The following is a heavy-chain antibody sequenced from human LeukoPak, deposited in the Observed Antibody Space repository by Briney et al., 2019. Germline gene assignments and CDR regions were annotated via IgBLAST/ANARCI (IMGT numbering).Heavy chain of an antibody. CDR1: GYSFTSYW. Sequence: GESLKISCKGSGYSFTSYWIGWVRQMPGKGLKWMGIIYPGDSDTRYSPSFQGQVTISADKSISTAYLQWSSLKASDTAMYYCARHLSPYSSGWSPLDYWGQGTLVTVS. CDR3: ARHLSPYSSGWSPLDY. J-gene: IGHJ4*02. V-gene: IGHV5-51*01. D-gene: IGHD6-19*01. CDR2: IYPGDSDT.